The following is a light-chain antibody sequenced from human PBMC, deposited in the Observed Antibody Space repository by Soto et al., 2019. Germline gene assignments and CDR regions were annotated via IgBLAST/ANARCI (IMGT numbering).Light chain of an antibody. J-gene: IGLJ2*01. V-gene: IGLV1-51*01. Sequence: QSVLTQPPSVSAAPGQMVTISCSGSSSNIGNNYVSWYQQLPGTAPKLLIYDNNKRPSGIPDRFSGSKSGTSATLGITGLQTGDESDYYCEALDSSLYVVIFGGGTKLTVL. CDR3: EALDSSLYVVI. CDR2: DNN. CDR1: SSNIGNNY.